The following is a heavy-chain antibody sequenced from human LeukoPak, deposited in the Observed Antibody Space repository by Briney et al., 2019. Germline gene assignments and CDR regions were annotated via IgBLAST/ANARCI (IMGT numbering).Heavy chain of an antibody. V-gene: IGHV4-34*01. CDR1: GGSFGGYY. J-gene: IGHJ4*02. Sequence: SETLSLTCAVYGGSFGGYYWSWIRQPPGKGLEWIGEINHSGSTNYNPSLKSRVTISVDTSKNQFSLKLSSVTAADTAVYYCARGQWLVTRSYFDYWGQGTLVTVSS. CDR2: INHSGST. CDR3: ARGQWLVTRSYFDY. D-gene: IGHD6-19*01.